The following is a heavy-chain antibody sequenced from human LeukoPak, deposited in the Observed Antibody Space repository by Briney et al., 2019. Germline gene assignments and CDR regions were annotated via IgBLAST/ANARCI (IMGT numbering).Heavy chain of an antibody. V-gene: IGHV5-51*01. CDR1: GYSFTSYW. J-gene: IGHJ3*02. CDR2: IYPGDSDT. D-gene: IGHD4-17*01. CDR3: ARRTTVTTYDAFDI. Sequence: TGESLKISCKGSGYSFTSYWIGWVRQMPGEGLEWMGIIYPGDSDTRYSPSFQGQVTISADKSISTAYLQWSSLKASDTAMYYCARRTTVTTYDAFDIWGQGTMVTVSS.